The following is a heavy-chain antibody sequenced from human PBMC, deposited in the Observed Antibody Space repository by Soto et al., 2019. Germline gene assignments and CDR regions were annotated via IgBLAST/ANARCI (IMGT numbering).Heavy chain of an antibody. J-gene: IGHJ4*02. V-gene: IGHV4-61*01. CDR2: IHYSGTT. CDR3: ARGRREYCTNGVCYTFVPD. Sequence: SETLPLTCTVSGGSISNDYYFRSSIRQPPGKVLEWIGYIHYSGTTNYNPSVMSRVTISVDMSKNQLSLNLSSVTAADTAVYYCARGRREYCTNGVCYTFVPDWGQGTRVTVSS. D-gene: IGHD2-8*01. CDR1: GGSISNDYYF.